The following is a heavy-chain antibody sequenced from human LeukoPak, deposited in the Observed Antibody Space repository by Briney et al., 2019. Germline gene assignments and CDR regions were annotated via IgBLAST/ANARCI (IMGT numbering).Heavy chain of an antibody. J-gene: IGHJ4*02. CDR1: GFTFRSYW. V-gene: IGHV3-7*01. CDR2: INQDGSEK. Sequence: QAGGFLRLSCATSGFTFRSYWMSWVRQAPGKGLEWVASINQDGSEKYYVDSVKGRFTISRDNAKNSLYLQMNSLRAEDTAVYYCAPGAANAYDDWGQGTLVTVSS. D-gene: IGHD6-25*01. CDR3: APGAANAYDD.